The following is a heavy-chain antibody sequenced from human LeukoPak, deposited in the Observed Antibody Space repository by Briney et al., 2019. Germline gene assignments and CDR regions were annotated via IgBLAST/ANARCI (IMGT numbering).Heavy chain of an antibody. CDR2: INHSGST. V-gene: IGHV4-34*01. CDR3: ARYSSSWAGYYYYYMDV. CDR1: GGSFSGYY. J-gene: IGHJ6*03. D-gene: IGHD6-13*01. Sequence: SETLSLTCAVYGGSFSGYYWSWIRQPPGKGLEWIGEINHSGSTNYNPSLKSRVTISVDTSKNQFSLKLSSVTAADTAVYYCARYSSSWAGYYYYYMDVWGNGTTVTVSS.